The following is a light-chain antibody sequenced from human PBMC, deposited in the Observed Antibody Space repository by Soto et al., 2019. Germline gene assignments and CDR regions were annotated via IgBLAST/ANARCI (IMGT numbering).Light chain of an antibody. V-gene: IGKV3-20*01. CDR1: QSVSSSY. CDR2: GAS. CDR3: HQYGISPPVT. Sequence: EIVLTQSPGTLSLSPGERATLSCRASQSVSSSYLAWYQQKPGQAPRLLIYGASSRVTGIPDRFSGSGSGTDFTLTISRLEPEDFAVYYCHQYGISPPVTFGQGTRLEIK. J-gene: IGKJ5*01.